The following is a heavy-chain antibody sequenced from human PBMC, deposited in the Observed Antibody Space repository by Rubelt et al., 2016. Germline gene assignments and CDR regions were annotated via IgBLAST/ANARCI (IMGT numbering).Heavy chain of an antibody. V-gene: IGHV4-34*01. CDR3: ARLYSGSRQRGPVDP. CDR2: INHSGGT. CDR1: GGSFSGHY. D-gene: IGHD1-26*01. J-gene: IGHJ5*02. Sequence: QVQLQQWGAGLLKPSETLSLTCAVYGGSFSGHYWSWIRQPPGKGLEWIGEINHSGGTNYNPSLKSRVTISVDTSKKQFSLRLRSVTAADTAVYYCARLYSGSRQRGPVDPWGQGTLVTVSS.